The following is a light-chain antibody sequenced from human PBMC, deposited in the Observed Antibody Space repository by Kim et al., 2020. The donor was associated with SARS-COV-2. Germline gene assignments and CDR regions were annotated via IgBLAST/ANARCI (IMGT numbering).Light chain of an antibody. CDR3: CSYAGSYPVV. J-gene: IGLJ2*01. CDR1: SSDVGGYNY. Sequence: QSALTQPRSVSGSPGQSVTISCTGTSSDVGGYNYVSWYQQHPGKAPKLMIYDVSKRPSEVPDRFSGSKSGNTASLTVSGLQAEDEADYYCCSYAGSYPVVFGGGTQLTVL. V-gene: IGLV2-11*01. CDR2: DVS.